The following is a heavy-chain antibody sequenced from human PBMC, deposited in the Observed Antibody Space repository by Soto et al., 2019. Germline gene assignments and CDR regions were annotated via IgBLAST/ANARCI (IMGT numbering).Heavy chain of an antibody. V-gene: IGHV3-72*01. CDR2: IRNRANSYTT. Sequence: EVQLVESGGGLVQPGGSLRLSCAASGFTFSAHYMDWVRQAPGKGLEWVGRIRNRANSYTTEYAASVEGRFTISRDDSQNSLYLQMNSLRIEDTAVYYCVRAGILTTPHYFDYWGQGTLVTVSS. J-gene: IGHJ4*02. CDR3: VRAGILTTPHYFDY. CDR1: GFTFSAHY. D-gene: IGHD6-13*01.